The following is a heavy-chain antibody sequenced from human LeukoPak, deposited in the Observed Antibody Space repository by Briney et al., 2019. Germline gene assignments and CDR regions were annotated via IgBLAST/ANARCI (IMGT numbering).Heavy chain of an antibody. CDR2: IYYSGST. CDR1: GGSISSGDYF. D-gene: IGHD3-22*01. J-gene: IGHJ4*02. V-gene: IGHV4-30-4*08. CDR3: ARGGSSGYPFDY. Sequence: SQTLSLTCTVSGGSISSGDYFWRWIRQPPGKGLEWIGCIYYSGSTYYIPSVKSRVTISVDTSKNQFSLKLSSVTAADTAVYYCARGGSSGYPFDYWGQGTLVTVSS.